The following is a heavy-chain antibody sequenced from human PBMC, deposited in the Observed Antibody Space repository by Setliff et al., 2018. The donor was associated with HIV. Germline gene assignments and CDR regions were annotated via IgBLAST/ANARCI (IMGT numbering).Heavy chain of an antibody. D-gene: IGHD2-15*01. Sequence: VASVKVSCKASGYTFVGYGIHWVRQAPGQGLEWVGWINIYTGDRTYADNFQYRVTMTADTSTSTVYMELRHLRSDDTAVYYCARDSSASRTPPLHWGQGTLVTVSS. J-gene: IGHJ4*02. V-gene: IGHV1-18*01. CDR2: INIYTGDR. CDR3: ARDSSASRTPPLH. CDR1: GYTFVGYG.